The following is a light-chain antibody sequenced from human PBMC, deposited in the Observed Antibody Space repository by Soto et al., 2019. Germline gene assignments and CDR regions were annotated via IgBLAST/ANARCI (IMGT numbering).Light chain of an antibody. V-gene: IGLV2-14*01. CDR2: EVS. CDR1: SSDIGGSNS. CDR3: SSSTSGSTPFV. J-gene: IGLJ1*01. Sequence: QSALTQPASVSGSPGQSITISCTGTSSDIGGSNSVSWYQQHPGKAPKLMISEVSNRPSGVSNRFSGSKSGNTASLTISGLQAEDEADYYCSSSTSGSTPFVFGAGTKATV.